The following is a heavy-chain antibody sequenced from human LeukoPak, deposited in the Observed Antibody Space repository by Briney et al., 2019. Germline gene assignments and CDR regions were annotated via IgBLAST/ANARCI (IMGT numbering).Heavy chain of an antibody. D-gene: IGHD6-25*01. CDR2: IWPDGSKK. CDR1: GFTFSTYA. Sequence: GRSPRLSCAASGFTFSTYAMHWVRQAPGKGLGWVAFIWPDGSKKYYADSVKGRFAISRENSKNTVYLQMNDLRPEDTALYFCAKISSSAESNFDYWGQGTLLTVSS. V-gene: IGHV3-33*06. CDR3: AKISSSAESNFDY. J-gene: IGHJ4*02.